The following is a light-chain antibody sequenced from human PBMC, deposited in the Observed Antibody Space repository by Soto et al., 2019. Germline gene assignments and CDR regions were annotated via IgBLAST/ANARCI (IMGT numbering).Light chain of an antibody. CDR3: SSYTSSHPRV. J-gene: IGLJ1*01. V-gene: IGLV2-14*01. CDR1: SSDVGGYDF. Sequence: QSVLTQPASVSGSPGQSITISCTGTSSDVGGYDFVSWYQHHPGKAPKLMIYDVNNRPSGLSDRFSGSKSGNTASLTISGLQTEDEADYYCSSYTSSHPRVFGTGTKVTVL. CDR2: DVN.